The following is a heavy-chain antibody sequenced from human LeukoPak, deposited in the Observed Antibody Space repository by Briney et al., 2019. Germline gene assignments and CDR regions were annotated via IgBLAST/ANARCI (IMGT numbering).Heavy chain of an antibody. CDR3: AKDMGVYYGSGSSFDC. CDR1: GFTFDDYA. D-gene: IGHD3-10*01. Sequence: GGSLRLSCAASGFTFDDYAMHWVRHAPGKGLEWVSGISWNSGSKGYADSVKGRFTISRDNAKNSLYLQMNSLRAEDTALYYCAKDMGVYYGSGSSFDCWGQGTLVTVSS. J-gene: IGHJ4*02. CDR2: ISWNSGSK. V-gene: IGHV3-9*01.